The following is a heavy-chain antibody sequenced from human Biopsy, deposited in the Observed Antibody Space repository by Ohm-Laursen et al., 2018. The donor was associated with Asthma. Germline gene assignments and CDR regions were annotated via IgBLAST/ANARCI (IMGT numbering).Heavy chain of an antibody. Sequence: SSVKVSCKASGGSFSNFAFSWVRQAPGHGLEWMGTILTKFDITSYAEKFQGRVTITADKSTSTTYMELSRLSSDDTAVYYCASDFPKDYVRYNFQFWGQGTLVTVSS. D-gene: IGHD4-17*01. J-gene: IGHJ4*02. CDR2: ILTKFDIT. CDR3: ASDFPKDYVRYNFQF. CDR1: GGSFSNFA. V-gene: IGHV1-69*04.